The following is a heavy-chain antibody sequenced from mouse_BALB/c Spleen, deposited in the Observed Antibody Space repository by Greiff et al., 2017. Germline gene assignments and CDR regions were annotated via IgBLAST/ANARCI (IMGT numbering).Heavy chain of an antibody. CDR3: ARPSRSYMDY. Sequence: QVHVKQSGAELAKPGASVKMSCKASGYTFTSYWMHWVNQRPGQGLEWIGYINPSTGYTEYNQKFKDKATLTADQSSSTAYMQLSSLTSEDSAVYYCARPSRSYMDYWGQGTTLTVSS. CDR2: INPSTGYT. V-gene: IGHV1-7*01. J-gene: IGHJ2*01. CDR1: GYTFTSYW.